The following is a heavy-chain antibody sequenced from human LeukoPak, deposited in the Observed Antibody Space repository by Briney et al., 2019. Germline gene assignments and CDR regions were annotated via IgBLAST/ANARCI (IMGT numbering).Heavy chain of an antibody. CDR2: ISGSGGST. CDR3: AKFMAQYHYYYYYMDV. CDR1: GFTFSSYA. Sequence: GGSLRLSCAASGFTFSSYAMSWVRQAPGKGLEWVSAISGSGGSTYYVDSVKGRFTISRDNSKNTLYLQMNSLRAEDTAVYYCAKFMAQYHYYYYYMDVWGKGTTVTVSS. V-gene: IGHV3-23*01. D-gene: IGHD5-24*01. J-gene: IGHJ6*03.